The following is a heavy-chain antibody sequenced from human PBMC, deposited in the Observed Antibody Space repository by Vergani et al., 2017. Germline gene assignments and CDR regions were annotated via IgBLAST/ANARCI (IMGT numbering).Heavy chain of an antibody. CDR1: GYSFTSYW. CDR3: ASSSSWYPTDDY. CDR2: IYPGDSDT. J-gene: IGHJ4*02. V-gene: IGHV5-51*03. Sequence: EVQLVQSGAEVKKPGASLKISCKGSGYSFTSYWIGWVRQMPGKGLEWMGIIYPGDSDTRYSPSFQGQVTISVDTSKNQFSLKLSSVTAADTAVYYCASSSSWYPTDDYWGQGTLVTVSS. D-gene: IGHD6-13*01.